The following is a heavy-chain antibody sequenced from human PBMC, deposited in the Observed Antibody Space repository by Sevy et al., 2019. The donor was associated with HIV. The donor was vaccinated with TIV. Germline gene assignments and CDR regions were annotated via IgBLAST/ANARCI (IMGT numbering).Heavy chain of an antibody. J-gene: IGHJ3*02. D-gene: IGHD5-18*01. CDR3: AKGGGYSYGYMGSSNDAFDI. CDR1: GFTFSSYG. V-gene: IGHV3-30*18. Sequence: GGSLRLSCAASGFTFSSYGMHWVRQAPGKGLEWVAVISYDGSNKYYADSVKGRFTISRDNSKNTLYLQMNSLRAEDTAVNYCAKGGGYSYGYMGSSNDAFDIWGQGTMVTVSS. CDR2: ISYDGSNK.